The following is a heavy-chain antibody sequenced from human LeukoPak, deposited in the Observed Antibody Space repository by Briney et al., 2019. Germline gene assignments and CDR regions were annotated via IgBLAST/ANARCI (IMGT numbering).Heavy chain of an antibody. CDR2: IYTSGST. J-gene: IGHJ3*02. D-gene: IGHD3-22*01. Sequence: SETLSLTCTVSGNSISSYYWSWIRQPAGKGLEWIGRIYTSGSTNYNPSLKGRVTISVDTSKNQFSLKLSSVTAADTAVYYCARDVPWDYYDSSGYYESLAAFDIWGQGTMVTVSS. CDR3: ARDVPWDYYDSSGYYESLAAFDI. CDR1: GNSISSYY. V-gene: IGHV4-4*07.